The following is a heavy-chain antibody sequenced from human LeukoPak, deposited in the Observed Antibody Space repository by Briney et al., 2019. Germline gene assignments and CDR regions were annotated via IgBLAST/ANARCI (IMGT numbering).Heavy chain of an antibody. V-gene: IGHV4-59*01. CDR2: IYYSGST. CDR1: GGSISSYY. D-gene: IGHD3-9*01. J-gene: IGHJ3*02. Sequence: PSETLSLTCTVSGGSISSYYWSWIRQPPGKGLEWIVYIYYSGSTNYNPSLKSRVTISVDTSKNQFSLKLSSVTAADTAVYYCARDHTYYDILTGYSFGAFDIWGQGTMVTVSS. CDR3: ARDHTYYDILTGYSFGAFDI.